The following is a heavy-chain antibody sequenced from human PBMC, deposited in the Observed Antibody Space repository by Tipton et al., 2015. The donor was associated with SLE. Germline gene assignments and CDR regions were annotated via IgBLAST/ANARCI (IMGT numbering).Heavy chain of an antibody. CDR2: VYISGDT. J-gene: IGHJ4*02. D-gene: IGHD3-16*01. CDR3: ARMEGMITYGGIAGL. CDR1: GGSIGSGSSY. V-gene: IGHV4-61*02. Sequence: TLSLTCTVSGGSIGSGSSYWDWIRQPPGKELEWIGRVYISGDTNYNPSLKSRVTISVDTSKNQFTLKLSSVTAADTAVYYCARMEGMITYGGIAGLWGQGTVVTVSS.